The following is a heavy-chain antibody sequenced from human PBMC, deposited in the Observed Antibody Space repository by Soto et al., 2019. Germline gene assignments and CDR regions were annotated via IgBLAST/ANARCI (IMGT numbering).Heavy chain of an antibody. CDR2: ISGSGGST. D-gene: IGHD6-13*01. Sequence: PGGSLRLSCAASGFTFSSYAMSWVRQAPGKGLEWVSAISGSGGSTYYADPVKGRFTISRDNSKNTLYLQMNSLRAEDTAVYYRAKGGSSRINYYYVMDVWGQGTTVTVSS. J-gene: IGHJ6*02. CDR1: GFTFSSYA. V-gene: IGHV3-23*01. CDR3: AKGGSSRINYYYVMDV.